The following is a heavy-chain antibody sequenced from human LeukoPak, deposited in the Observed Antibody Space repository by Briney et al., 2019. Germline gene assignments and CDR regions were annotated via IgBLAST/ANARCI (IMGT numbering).Heavy chain of an antibody. Sequence: SETLSLTCAVYGESFSGHYWTWIRQPPERGLDWIGEISHRGSTTSNPSLNNRVSISVDTSKNQFSLQLTSVTAADTAVYYCARARYGSGSLDSWGQGTLVTLCS. CDR3: ARARYGSGSLDS. V-gene: IGHV4-34*01. J-gene: IGHJ4*02. CDR2: ISHRGST. CDR1: GESFSGHY. D-gene: IGHD3-10*01.